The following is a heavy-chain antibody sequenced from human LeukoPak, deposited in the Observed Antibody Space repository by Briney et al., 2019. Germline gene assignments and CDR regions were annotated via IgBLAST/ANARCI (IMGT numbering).Heavy chain of an antibody. V-gene: IGHV4-39*01. CDR3: ARHGGSHLFVY. D-gene: IGHD1-26*01. CDR1: GGSISSSSYY. CDR2: IYYSGST. J-gene: IGHJ4*02. Sequence: PSETLSLTCTVSGGSISSSSYYWGWIRQPPGKGLEWIGSIYYSGSTYYNPSLKSRVTISVDTSKNQFSLKLTSVTAADTAVYYCARHGGSHLFVYWGQGTPVTVSS.